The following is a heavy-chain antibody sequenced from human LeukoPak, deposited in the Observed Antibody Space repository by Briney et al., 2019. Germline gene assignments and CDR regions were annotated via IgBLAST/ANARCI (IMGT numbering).Heavy chain of an antibody. CDR2: IIPTFGTA. Sequence: SVKVSCKASGGTFSSYAISWVRQAPGQGLEWMGGIIPTFGTANYAQKFQGRVTITADESTSTAYMELSSLRSEDTAVYYCARISLFGTGKYYFDYWGQGTLVTVSS. CDR3: ARISLFGTGKYYFDY. CDR1: GGTFSSYA. D-gene: IGHD7-27*01. V-gene: IGHV1-69*13. J-gene: IGHJ4*02.